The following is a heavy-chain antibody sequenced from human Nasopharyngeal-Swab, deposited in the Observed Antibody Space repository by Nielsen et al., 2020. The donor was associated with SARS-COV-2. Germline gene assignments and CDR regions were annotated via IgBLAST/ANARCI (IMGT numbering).Heavy chain of an antibody. CDR2: IYYSGST. Sequence: PGTRLGGVGSIYYSGSTYYNPSLKSRVTISVDTSKNRFSLKLSSVTAADTAVYYCARHVSSSWYAAVAGIRAFDYWGQGTLVTVSS. D-gene: IGHD6-13*01. J-gene: IGHJ4*02. V-gene: IGHV4-39*01. CDR3: ARHVSSSWYAAVAGIRAFDY.